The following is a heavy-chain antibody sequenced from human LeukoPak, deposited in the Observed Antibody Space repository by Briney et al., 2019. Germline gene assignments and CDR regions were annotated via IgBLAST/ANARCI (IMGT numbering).Heavy chain of an antibody. Sequence: GGSLRLSCAASGFTFSSYAMHWVRQAPGKGLEWVAFISYDGSNKYYADSVKGRFTISRDNSKNTLYLQMNSLRAEDTAVYYCARDRVAAAGRIIDYWGQGTLVTVSS. CDR2: ISYDGSNK. D-gene: IGHD6-13*01. CDR3: ARDRVAAAGRIIDY. J-gene: IGHJ4*02. CDR1: GFTFSSYA. V-gene: IGHV3-30*04.